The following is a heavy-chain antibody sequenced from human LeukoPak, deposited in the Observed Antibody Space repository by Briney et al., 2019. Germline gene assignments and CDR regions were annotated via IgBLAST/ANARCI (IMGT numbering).Heavy chain of an antibody. CDR3: ARYSSSWYSPFDY. Sequence: GGSLRLSCAASGFTFSSYAMSWVRQAPGKGLEWVSAISGSGGSTYYADSVKGRFTISRDNSKNTLYLQMNSLRAEDTAVYYCARYSSSWYSPFDYWGQGTLVTVSS. CDR1: GFTFSSYA. D-gene: IGHD6-13*01. CDR2: ISGSGGST. J-gene: IGHJ4*02. V-gene: IGHV3-23*01.